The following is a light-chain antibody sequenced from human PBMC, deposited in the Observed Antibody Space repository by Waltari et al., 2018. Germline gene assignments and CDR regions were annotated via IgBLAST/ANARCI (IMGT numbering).Light chain of an antibody. Sequence: EIVLTQSPGNLSLSPGERATLSCRASQSVSSSYLAWYQQKPGQAPRLLIYGASSRATGIPDRFSGSGSGTDFTLTISRLEPEDFAVYYCQQYGSSLFGQGTKVEIK. J-gene: IGKJ1*01. CDR3: QQYGSSL. CDR2: GAS. V-gene: IGKV3-20*01. CDR1: QSVSSSY.